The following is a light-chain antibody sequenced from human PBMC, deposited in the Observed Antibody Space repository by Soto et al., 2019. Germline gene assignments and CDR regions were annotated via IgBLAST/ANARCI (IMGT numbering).Light chain of an antibody. V-gene: IGKV3-20*01. CDR1: QSVSSSY. Sequence: EIVLTQSPGTLSLSPGERATLSCRASQSVSSSYLAWYQQKPGQAPRLLIYGASSGATGTPDRFSGSGSGTDFTLTISRLELEDFAVYYCQQYGSSPTFGQGTKVEIK. CDR3: QQYGSSPT. CDR2: GAS. J-gene: IGKJ1*01.